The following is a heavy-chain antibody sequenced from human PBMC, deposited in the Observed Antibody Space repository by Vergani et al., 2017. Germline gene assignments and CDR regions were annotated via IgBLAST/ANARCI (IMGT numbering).Heavy chain of an antibody. CDR1: GFTFGDYA. Sequence: EVQLVESGGGLVKPGRSLRLSCTASGFTFGDYAMSWFRQAPGKGLEWVGFIRSKTDGGTTDYAAPVKGRFTISRDDSKNTLYLQMNSLKTEDTAVYYCTTDLELRYFDWLLFEDDYWGQGTLVTVSS. CDR3: TTDLELRYFDWLLFEDDY. D-gene: IGHD3-9*01. V-gene: IGHV3-49*05. J-gene: IGHJ4*02. CDR2: IRSKTDGGTT.